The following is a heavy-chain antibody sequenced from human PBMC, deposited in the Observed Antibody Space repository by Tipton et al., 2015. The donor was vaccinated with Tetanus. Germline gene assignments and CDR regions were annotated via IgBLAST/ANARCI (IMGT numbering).Heavy chain of an antibody. CDR2: IYYGGST. CDR3: ARDRRRTPPGYYYYGMDV. Sequence: LRLSCTVSGGSISSGGYYWSWIRQHPGKGLEWIGYIYYGGSTYYNPSLKSRVTISVDTSKNQFSLKLSSVTAADTAVYYCARDRRRTPPGYYYYGMDVWGQGTTVTVSS. V-gene: IGHV4-31*03. J-gene: IGHJ6*02. CDR1: GGSISSGGYY.